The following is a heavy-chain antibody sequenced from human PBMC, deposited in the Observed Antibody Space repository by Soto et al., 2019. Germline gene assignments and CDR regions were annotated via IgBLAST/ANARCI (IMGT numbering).Heavy chain of an antibody. CDR1: GLTFSSHA. J-gene: IGHJ4*02. Sequence: VQLLESGGGLVQPGGSLRLSCAASGLTFSSHAMSWVRQAPVKGLEWVAGISGSGGTTYYADSVKGRFTISRDNSKNTLYLQMNGLRTEDTALYYCAKDRAQPKSIWSGFSSPIDYWGQGTLVTVSS. CDR2: ISGSGGTT. V-gene: IGHV3-23*01. D-gene: IGHD3-3*01. CDR3: AKDRAQPKSIWSGFSSPIDY.